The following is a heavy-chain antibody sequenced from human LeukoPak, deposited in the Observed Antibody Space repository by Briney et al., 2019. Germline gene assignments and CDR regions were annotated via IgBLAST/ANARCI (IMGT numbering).Heavy chain of an antibody. J-gene: IGHJ4*02. V-gene: IGHV3-30*02. CDR2: IRYDGSNK. CDR3: AKADRTIFGVVIRGYYFDY. CDR1: GFTFSSYG. D-gene: IGHD3-3*01. Sequence: PGGSLRLSWAAAGFTFSSYGMHWVRQAPGKGLEWVAFIRYDGSNKYYADSVKGRFTISRDNSKNTLYLQMNSLRAEDTAVYYCAKADRTIFGVVIRGYYFDYWGQGTLVTVSS.